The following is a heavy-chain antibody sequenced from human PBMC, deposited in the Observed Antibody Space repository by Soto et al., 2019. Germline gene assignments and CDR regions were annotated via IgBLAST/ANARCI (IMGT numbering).Heavy chain of an antibody. CDR2: IYSGGST. CDR1: GFTVNNNY. Sequence: GGSLRLSCAASGFTVNNNYMSWVRQAPGKGLEWVSVIYSGGSTYYADSVKGRFTISRDNSKNTLFLQMNSLRAEDTGVYYCAGDRGSGSWYYYWGQGTLVTVSS. V-gene: IGHV3-66*01. J-gene: IGHJ4*02. CDR3: AGDRGSGSWYYY. D-gene: IGHD6-13*01.